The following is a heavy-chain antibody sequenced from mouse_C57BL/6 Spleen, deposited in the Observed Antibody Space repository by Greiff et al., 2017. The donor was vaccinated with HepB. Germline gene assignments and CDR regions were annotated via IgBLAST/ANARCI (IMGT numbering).Heavy chain of an antibody. CDR3: ARSDDYDKDAMDY. Sequence: VQLQQPGAELVRPGSSVKLSCKASGYTFTSYWMHWVKQRPIQGLEWIGNIDPSDSETHYNQKFKDKATLTVDKSSSTAYMQLSSLTSEDSAVYYCARSDDYDKDAMDYWGQGTSVTVSS. V-gene: IGHV1-52*01. CDR2: IDPSDSET. J-gene: IGHJ4*01. CDR1: GYTFTSYW. D-gene: IGHD2-4*01.